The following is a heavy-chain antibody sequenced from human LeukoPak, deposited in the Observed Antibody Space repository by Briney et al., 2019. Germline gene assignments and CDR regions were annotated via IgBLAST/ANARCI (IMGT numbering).Heavy chain of an antibody. J-gene: IGHJ4*02. CDR1: VASFTGYN. Sequence: SETMSLACTVSVASFTGYNSSSIRQPPYKLLGWSGYISYSGSTNYNPSLKSRVTISVDTSKIQVSLTLSSVTAADTAVYSCARHPELYFFDYWGQGTVVTVSS. V-gene: IGHV4-59*08. CDR3: ARHPELYFFDY. CDR2: ISYSGST. D-gene: IGHD3-10*01.